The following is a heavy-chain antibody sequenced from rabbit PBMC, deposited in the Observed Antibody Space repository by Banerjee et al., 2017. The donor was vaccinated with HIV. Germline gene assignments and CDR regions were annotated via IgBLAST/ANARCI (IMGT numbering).Heavy chain of an antibody. V-gene: IGHV1S45*01. Sequence: QEQLVESGGGLVQPEGSLTLTCKASGFTLSSYWMCWVRQAPGKGLEWIGCIATGSSGSTYYASWAKGRFTISKTSTTVTLQLNSLTAADTATYFCARDLAGVIGWNFDLWGPGTLVTVS. D-gene: IGHD4-1*01. CDR1: GFTLSSYW. CDR2: IATGSSGST. J-gene: IGHJ4*01. CDR3: ARDLAGVIGWNFDL.